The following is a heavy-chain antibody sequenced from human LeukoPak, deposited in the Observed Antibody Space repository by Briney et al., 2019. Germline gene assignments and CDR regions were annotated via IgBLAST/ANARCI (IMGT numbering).Heavy chain of an antibody. Sequence: PGGSLRLSCAASGFTFNNYWMHWVRQAPGKGLVWVSRINTDGSSTSYADSVKGRFTISRDNAKNTLYLQMNSLRAEDTAVYYCASLYCSGGSCYEALHWGQGTLVTVSS. CDR1: GFTFNNYW. J-gene: IGHJ4*02. CDR3: ASLYCSGGSCYEALH. V-gene: IGHV3-74*01. CDR2: INTDGSST. D-gene: IGHD2-15*01.